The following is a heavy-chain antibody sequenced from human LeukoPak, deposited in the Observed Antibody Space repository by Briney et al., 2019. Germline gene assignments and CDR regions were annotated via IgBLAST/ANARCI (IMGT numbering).Heavy chain of an antibody. CDR2: INPSGGST. J-gene: IGHJ6*02. D-gene: IGHD4-17*01. Sequence: ASVKVSCKASGYTFTSYYMHWVLQAPGQGLEWMGIINPSGGSTSYAQKFQGRVTMTRDTSTSTVYMELSSLRSEDTAVYYCATSYGDSRSYYGMDVWGQGTTVTVSS. CDR1: GYTFTSYY. CDR3: ATSYGDSRSYYGMDV. V-gene: IGHV1-46*01.